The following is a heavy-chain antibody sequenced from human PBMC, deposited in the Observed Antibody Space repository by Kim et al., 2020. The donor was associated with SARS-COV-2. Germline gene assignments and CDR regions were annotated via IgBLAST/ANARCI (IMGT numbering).Heavy chain of an antibody. J-gene: IGHJ4*02. Sequence: LKSRVTITVDTSKNQFSLKLSSVTAADTAVYYCARVQRRITMVRGVMDYWGQGTLVTVSS. D-gene: IGHD3-10*01. V-gene: IGHV4-34*01. CDR3: ARVQRRITMVRGVMDY.